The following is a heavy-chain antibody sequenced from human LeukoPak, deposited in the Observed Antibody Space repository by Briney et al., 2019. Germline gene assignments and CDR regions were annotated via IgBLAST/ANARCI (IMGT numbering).Heavy chain of an antibody. CDR2: ISWDGGST. CDR1: GFTFDDYA. V-gene: IGHV3-43D*03. Sequence: GGSLRLSCAASGFTFDDYAMHWVRQAPGKGLEWVSLISWDGGSTYYADSVKGRFTISRDNSKKPLYLQMNSLRAEDTALYYCAKAAQWLASGGGHYYYMDVWGKGTTVTVSS. D-gene: IGHD6-19*01. CDR3: AKAAQWLASGGGHYYYMDV. J-gene: IGHJ6*03.